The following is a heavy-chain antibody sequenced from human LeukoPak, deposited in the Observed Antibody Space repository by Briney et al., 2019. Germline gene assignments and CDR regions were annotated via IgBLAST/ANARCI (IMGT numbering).Heavy chain of an antibody. J-gene: IGHJ4*02. Sequence: XXXPGXGLECVAVISKDGSSEHYADPGKGRFTISRDNSKNTLYLQMNSLRTEDTAVYYCVRDRGDGYNQIDYWGQGTLVTVSS. V-gene: IGHV3-30*01. CDR2: ISKDGSSE. D-gene: IGHD5-24*01. CDR3: VRDRGDGYNQIDY.